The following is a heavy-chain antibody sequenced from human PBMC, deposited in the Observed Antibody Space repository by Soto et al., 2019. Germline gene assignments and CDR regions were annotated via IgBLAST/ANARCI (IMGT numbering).Heavy chain of an antibody. CDR1: GGSISSGGYS. J-gene: IGHJ4*02. D-gene: IGHD4-17*01. CDR3: ARSQTTVTSDDY. Sequence: QLQLQESGSGLVKPSQTLSLTCAVSGGSISSGGYSWSWIRQPPGKGLEWIGYIYHSGSTYYNPSLESRVXXXVXXSKNQFSLKLSSVTAADTAVYYCARSQTTVTSDDYWGQGTLVTVSS. V-gene: IGHV4-30-2*01. CDR2: IYHSGST.